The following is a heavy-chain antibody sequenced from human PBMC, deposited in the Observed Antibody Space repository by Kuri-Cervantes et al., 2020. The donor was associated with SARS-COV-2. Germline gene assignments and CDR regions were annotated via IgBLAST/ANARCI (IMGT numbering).Heavy chain of an antibody. J-gene: IGHJ5*02. CDR3: ARHEGAYDSSGYYYPGWFDP. V-gene: IGHV4-39*01. D-gene: IGHD3-22*01. CDR2: IYYSGST. CDR1: GDSISSSSYY. Sequence: ESLKISCTVSGDSISSSSYYWGWIRQPPGKGLEWIGSIYYSGSTYYNPSLKSRVTISVDTSKNQFSLKMSYVTAADTAVYYCARHEGAYDSSGYYYPGWFDPWGQGTLVTVSS.